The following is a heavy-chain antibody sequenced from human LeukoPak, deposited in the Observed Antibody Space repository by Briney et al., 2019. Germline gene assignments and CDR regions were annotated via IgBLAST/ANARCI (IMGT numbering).Heavy chain of an antibody. V-gene: IGHV4-39*01. Sequence: SETLSLTCSVSGDTISRSSYHWGWIRQPPGKGLEWIGSIYYSGNTYYSPSLKSRVTVSVDTTKNLFSLKMASVTAADTAVYYCARHDAVYYYDGNGYFVDFWGQGTLVTVSS. J-gene: IGHJ4*02. CDR3: ARHDAVYYYDGNGYFVDF. CDR1: GDTISRSSYH. CDR2: IYYSGNT. D-gene: IGHD3-22*01.